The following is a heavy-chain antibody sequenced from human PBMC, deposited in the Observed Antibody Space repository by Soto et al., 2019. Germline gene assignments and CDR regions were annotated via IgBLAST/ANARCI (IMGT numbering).Heavy chain of an antibody. CDR3: ARGRSLLLWFGEPGAFDP. D-gene: IGHD3-10*01. Sequence: PSETLSLTCAVSGGSISSGGYSWSWIRQPPGKGLEWIGEINHSGSTNYNPSLKSRVTISVDTSKNQFSLKLSSVTAADTAVYYCARGRSLLLWFGEPGAFDPWGQGTLVTVSS. CDR2: INHSGST. J-gene: IGHJ5*02. CDR1: GGSISSGGYS. V-gene: IGHV4-30-2*01.